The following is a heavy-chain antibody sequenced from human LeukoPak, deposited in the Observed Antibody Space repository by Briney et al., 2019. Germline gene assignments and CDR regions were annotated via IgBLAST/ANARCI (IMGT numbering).Heavy chain of an antibody. Sequence: SETLSLTCAVSGYSISSGYYWAWIRQPPGEGLEWVGSIFHSGTYYNPSFKSRVSISMDTSKNQFSLSLSSVTAADTAVYYCARDDYSNYGHYWGQGKLVTVSS. V-gene: IGHV4-38-2*02. CDR2: IFHSGT. CDR1: GYSISSGYY. D-gene: IGHD4-11*01. CDR3: ARDDYSNYGHY. J-gene: IGHJ4*02.